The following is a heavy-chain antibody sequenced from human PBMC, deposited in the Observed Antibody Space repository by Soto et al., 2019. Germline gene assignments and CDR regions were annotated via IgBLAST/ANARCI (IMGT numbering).Heavy chain of an antibody. CDR1: GYNFTNHW. Sequence: PGESLKISCQGSGYNFTNHWIGWARQMPGKGLEWMGAIYPGDSETRYSPSFQGQVTFSADKSISTAYLEWSSLKVSDSGMYYCARRGEARTWYALDVWGQGTTVTVSS. CDR2: IYPGDSET. CDR3: ARRGEARTWYALDV. V-gene: IGHV5-51*01. J-gene: IGHJ6*02. D-gene: IGHD2-8*01.